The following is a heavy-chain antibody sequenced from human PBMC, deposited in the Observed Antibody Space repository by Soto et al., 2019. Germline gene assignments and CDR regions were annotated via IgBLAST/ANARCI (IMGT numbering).Heavy chain of an antibody. CDR3: ARAWGIAAAIDY. V-gene: IGHV1-46*03. CDR2: INPSGGST. J-gene: IGHJ4*02. Sequence: QVQLVQSGAEVKKPGASVKVSCKASGYTFPSYYMHWVRQAPGQGLEWMGIINPSGGSTSYAQKFRGRVTMTRDTSTITVYMELSSLRSEDTAVYYCARAWGIAAAIDYRGQGTLVTVSS. D-gene: IGHD6-13*01. CDR1: GYTFPSYY.